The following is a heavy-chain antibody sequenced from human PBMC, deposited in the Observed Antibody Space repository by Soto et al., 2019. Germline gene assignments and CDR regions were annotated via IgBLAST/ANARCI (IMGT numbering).Heavy chain of an antibody. CDR1: DDSSSSYK. J-gene: IGHJ6*02. V-gene: IGHV4-59*08. CDR3: VRQGFGRPHGLVDV. CDR2: IDSSGGT. D-gene: IGHD3-10*01. Sequence: SETLSLTCTVSDDSSSSYKWSWIRQPSGRRLEWIGYIDSSGGTSYNPSLQSRVTISVDTSTKQFSLKLSSVTAADTAVYYCVRQGFGRPHGLVDVWGQGTTVTVSS.